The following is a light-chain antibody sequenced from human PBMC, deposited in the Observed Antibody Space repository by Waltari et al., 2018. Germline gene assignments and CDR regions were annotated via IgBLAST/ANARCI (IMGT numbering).Light chain of an antibody. J-gene: IGLJ2*01. CDR1: SSDVGGYNY. V-gene: IGLV2-8*01. CDR3: SSYAGSNNFVV. Sequence: QSALTQPPSASGSPGQSVTISCTGTSSDVGGYNYVSWDQQHPGRAPKLVIYEVSKRPSGVPDRFSGSKSGNTASLTVSGLQAEDEADFYCSSYAGSNNFVVFGGGTKLTVL. CDR2: EVS.